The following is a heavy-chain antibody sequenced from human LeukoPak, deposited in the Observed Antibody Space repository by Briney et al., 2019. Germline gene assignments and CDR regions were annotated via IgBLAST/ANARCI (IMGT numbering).Heavy chain of an antibody. D-gene: IGHD3-16*01. V-gene: IGHV3-30*18. CDR3: AKATFLGSNFDY. Sequence: GGSLRLSCAASGFTFSSYGMHWVRQAPGKGLEWVAVISYDGSNKYYADSVKGRFTISRDNSKNTLYLQMNSLRAEDTAVYYCAKATFLGSNFDYWGQGTLVTVSS. J-gene: IGHJ4*02. CDR2: ISYDGSNK. CDR1: GFTFSSYG.